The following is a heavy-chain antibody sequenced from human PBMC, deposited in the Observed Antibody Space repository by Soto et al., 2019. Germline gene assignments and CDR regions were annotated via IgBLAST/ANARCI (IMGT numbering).Heavy chain of an antibody. J-gene: IGHJ2*01. D-gene: IGHD1-26*01. V-gene: IGHV1-18*01. CDR3: ARSWYSTTRYFDF. Sequence: QKVQGRVTMTTDTSTSTAYMELTSLRSDDTAVYYCARSWYSTTRYFDFWGRGTLVTVSS.